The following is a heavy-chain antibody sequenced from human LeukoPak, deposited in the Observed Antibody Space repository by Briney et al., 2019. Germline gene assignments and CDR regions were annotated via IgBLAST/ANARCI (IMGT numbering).Heavy chain of an antibody. Sequence: GGSLRLSCAASGFTFSSYWMSWVRQAPGKGLEWVANIKQDGSEKYYVDSVKGRFTISRDNDKNSLYLQMNSLRAEDTAMYYCARQVAAAGTSTHRLTGDYWFDPWGQGTLVTVSS. D-gene: IGHD6-13*01. CDR2: IKQDGSEK. CDR3: ARQVAAAGTSTHRLTGDYWFDP. CDR1: GFTFSSYW. J-gene: IGHJ5*02. V-gene: IGHV3-7*01.